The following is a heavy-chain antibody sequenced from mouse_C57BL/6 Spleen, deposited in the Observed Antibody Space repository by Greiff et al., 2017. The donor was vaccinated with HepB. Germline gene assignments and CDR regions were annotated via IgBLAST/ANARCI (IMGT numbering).Heavy chain of an antibody. CDR3: ASPYYDGSSSAWFAY. D-gene: IGHD1-1*01. J-gene: IGHJ3*01. CDR1: GYTFTSYW. Sequence: VQLQQPGAELVKPGASVKLSCKASGYTFTSYWMHWVKQRPGQGLEWIGMIHPNSGSTNYNEKFKSKATLTVDKSSSTAYMQLSSLTSEDSAVYYCASPYYDGSSSAWFAYWGQGTLVTVSA. V-gene: IGHV1-64*01. CDR2: IHPNSGST.